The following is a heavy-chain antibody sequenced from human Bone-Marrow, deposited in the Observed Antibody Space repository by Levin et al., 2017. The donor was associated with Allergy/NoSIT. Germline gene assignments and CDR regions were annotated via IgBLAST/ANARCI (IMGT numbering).Heavy chain of an antibody. J-gene: IGHJ4*02. CDR2: IKEDGSEK. CDR3: ARDLIYLDYFDY. V-gene: IGHV3-7*01. D-gene: IGHD3-9*01. Sequence: QSGESLKISCAASGFTFSRYWMSWVRQAPGKGLEWVANIKEDGSEKYYVDSVKGRFTISRDNAKYSLYLQMNSLRAEDTAVYYCARDLIYLDYFDYWGQGTLVTVSS. CDR1: GFTFSRYW.